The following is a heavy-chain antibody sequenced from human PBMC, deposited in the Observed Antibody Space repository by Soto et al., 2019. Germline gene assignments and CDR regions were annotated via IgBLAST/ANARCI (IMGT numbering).Heavy chain of an antibody. Sequence: QVQLVQSGAEEKKPGASVKVSCKASGYTFTSYAMHWVRQAPGQRLEWMGWINACNGNTKYSQKFQGRVTITRDTSASTAYMELSSLRSEDTAVYYCASSGSYCGIDYWGQGTLVTVSS. CDR2: INACNGNT. D-gene: IGHD1-26*01. J-gene: IGHJ4*02. CDR3: ASSGSYCGIDY. CDR1: GYTFTSYA. V-gene: IGHV1-3*05.